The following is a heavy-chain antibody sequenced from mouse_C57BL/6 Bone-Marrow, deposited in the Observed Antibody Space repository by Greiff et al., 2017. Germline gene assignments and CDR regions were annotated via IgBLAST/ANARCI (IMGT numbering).Heavy chain of an antibody. CDR2: INPSNGGT. CDR1: GYTFTSYW. D-gene: IGHD2-4*01. V-gene: IGHV1-53*01. CDR3: ARSDYDPFYAMDY. Sequence: QVPLKQSGTELVKPGASVKLSCKASGYTFTSYWMPWVKQRPGQGLEWIGNINPSNGGTNYNEKFKSKATLTVDKSSSTAYMQLSSLTSEDSAVYYCARSDYDPFYAMDYGGQGTSVTVSS. J-gene: IGHJ4*01.